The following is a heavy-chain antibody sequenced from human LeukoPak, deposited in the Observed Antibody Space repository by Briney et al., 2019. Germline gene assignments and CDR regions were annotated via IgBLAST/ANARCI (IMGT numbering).Heavy chain of an antibody. CDR3: ARDVTGTTSDY. CDR2: IYTSGST. Sequence: TLSLTCTVSGGSISSGSYYWSWIRQPAGKGLEWIGRIYTSGSTNYNPSLKSRVTISVDTSKNQFSLKLSSVTAADTAVYYCARDVTGTTSDYWGQGTLVTVSS. J-gene: IGHJ4*02. CDR1: GGSISSGSYY. V-gene: IGHV4-61*02. D-gene: IGHD1-7*01.